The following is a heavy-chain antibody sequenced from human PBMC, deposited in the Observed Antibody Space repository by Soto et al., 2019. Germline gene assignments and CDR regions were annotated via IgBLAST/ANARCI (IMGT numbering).Heavy chain of an antibody. CDR1: GFTVSSNY. V-gene: IGHV3-53*02. CDR3: ARERITIFGVAPYGMDV. J-gene: IGHJ6*02. D-gene: IGHD3-3*01. CDR2: IYSGGST. Sequence: EVQLVETGGGLIQPGGSLRLSCAASGFTVSSNYMSWVRQAPGKGLEWVSVIYSGGSTYYADSVKGRFTISRDNSKNTLYLQMNSLRAEDTAVYYCARERITIFGVAPYGMDVWDQGTTVTVSS.